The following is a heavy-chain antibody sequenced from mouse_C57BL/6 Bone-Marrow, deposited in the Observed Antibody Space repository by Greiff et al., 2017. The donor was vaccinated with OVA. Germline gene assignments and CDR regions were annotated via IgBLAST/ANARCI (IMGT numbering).Heavy chain of an antibody. CDR3: ARGGAYYYGSSPAWFAY. Sequence: VQLKESGPELVKPGDSVKISCKASGYSFTGYFMNWVMQSHGKSLEWIGRINPYNGDTFYNQKFKGKATLTVDKSSSTAHMELRSLTSEDSAVYYCARGGAYYYGSSPAWFAYWGQGTLVTVSA. CDR2: INPYNGDT. V-gene: IGHV1-20*01. J-gene: IGHJ3*01. D-gene: IGHD1-1*01. CDR1: GYSFTGYF.